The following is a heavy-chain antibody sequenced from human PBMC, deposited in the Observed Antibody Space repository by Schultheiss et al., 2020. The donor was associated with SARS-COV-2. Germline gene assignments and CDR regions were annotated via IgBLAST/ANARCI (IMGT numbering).Heavy chain of an antibody. Sequence: GESLKISCAASGFTFSSYAMSWVRQAPGKGLEWVSYISSSGSTIYYADSVKGRFTISRDNAKNSLYLQMNSLRAEDTAVYYCASRRYDILTGYDAFDIWGQGTMVTVSS. CDR1: GFTFSSYA. J-gene: IGHJ3*02. V-gene: IGHV3-48*03. D-gene: IGHD3-9*01. CDR2: ISSSGSTI. CDR3: ASRRYDILTGYDAFDI.